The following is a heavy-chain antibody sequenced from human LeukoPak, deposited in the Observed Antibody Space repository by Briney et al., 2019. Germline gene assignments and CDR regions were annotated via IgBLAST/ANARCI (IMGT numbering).Heavy chain of an antibody. CDR2: IYSGGST. J-gene: IGHJ4*02. D-gene: IGHD4-17*01. V-gene: IGHV3-53*01. Sequence: PGGSLRLSCTVSGFTVSSNSMSWVRQAPGKGLECISVIYSGGSTDYADSVKGRLTISRDNSKNTLYLQMNSLRAEDTAVYYCARVVDHDYGDYYLDYWGQGTLVTVSS. CDR3: ARVVDHDYGDYYLDY. CDR1: GFTVSSNS.